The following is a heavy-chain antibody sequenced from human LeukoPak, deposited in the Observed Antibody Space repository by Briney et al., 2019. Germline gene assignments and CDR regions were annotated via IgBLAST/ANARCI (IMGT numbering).Heavy chain of an antibody. CDR2: IWDDGNNK. Sequence: GGSLRLSCAGSGFSFSNHGMHWVRQAPGKRLEWMAVIWDDGNNKRYANSVNGRFTISGDNSENTLYLQMNGLTAEDTAMYYCARDSYQDYYGRFDPWGQGTLVIVSS. CDR3: ARDSYQDYYGRFDP. D-gene: IGHD3-10*01. V-gene: IGHV3-33*01. J-gene: IGHJ5*02. CDR1: GFSFSNHG.